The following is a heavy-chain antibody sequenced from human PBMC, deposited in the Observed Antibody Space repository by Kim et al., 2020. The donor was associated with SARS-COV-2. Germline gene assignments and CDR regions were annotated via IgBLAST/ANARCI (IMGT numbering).Heavy chain of an antibody. D-gene: IGHD3-9*01. CDR3: ARGLLRYFDWLLPAFDI. J-gene: IGHJ3*02. CDR2: IIPIFGTA. CDR1: GGTFSSYA. V-gene: IGHV1-69*13. Sequence: SVKVSCKASGGTFSSYAISWVRQAPGQGLEWMGGIIPIFGTANYAQKFQGRVTITADESTSTAYMELSSLRSEDTAVYYCARGLLRYFDWLLPAFDIWGQGTMVTVSS.